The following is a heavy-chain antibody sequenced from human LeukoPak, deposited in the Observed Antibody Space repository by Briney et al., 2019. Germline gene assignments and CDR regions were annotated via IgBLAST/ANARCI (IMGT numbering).Heavy chain of an antibody. V-gene: IGHV3-23*01. D-gene: IGHD6-13*01. CDR3: AKVLSSSWTN. Sequence: GALRLSCAASGFTFSSYAMHWVRQAPGKGLEWVSAISGSGGSTYYADSVKGRFTISRDNSKNTLYLQMNSLRAEDTAVYYCAKVLSSSWTNWGQGTLVTVSS. J-gene: IGHJ4*02. CDR2: ISGSGGST. CDR1: GFTFSSYA.